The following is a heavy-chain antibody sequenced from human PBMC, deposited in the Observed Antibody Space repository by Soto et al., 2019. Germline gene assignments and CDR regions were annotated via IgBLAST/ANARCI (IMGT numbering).Heavy chain of an antibody. Sequence: QLHLVESGGGVVRPGESLRLSCVDSGFSFRTYPMHWVRQLQGKGVEWVALISYDGSSQAYGESVRDRFTFSRDNSKNTLYLQLNSLRPEDTAVYYCATSSGYLNYFDYWGQGTLVTVSS. D-gene: IGHD6-19*01. V-gene: IGHV3-30-3*01. CDR2: ISYDGSSQ. J-gene: IGHJ4*02. CDR1: GFSFRTYP. CDR3: ATSSGYLNYFDY.